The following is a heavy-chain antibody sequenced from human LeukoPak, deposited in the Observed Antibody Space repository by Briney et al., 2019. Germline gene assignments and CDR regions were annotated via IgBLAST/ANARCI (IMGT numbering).Heavy chain of an antibody. J-gene: IGHJ4*02. D-gene: IGHD2-8*01. CDR2: IIPIFGTA. CDR1: GGTFSSYA. CDR3: ARGHLGYCTNGVCPGD. V-gene: IGHV1-69*05. Sequence: GASVKVSCKASGGTFSSYAISWVRQAPGQGLEWMGKIIPIFGTANYAQKFQGRVTITTDKSTSTAYMELSSLRSGDTAEDYCARGHLGYCTNGVCPGDWGQGTLVTVAS.